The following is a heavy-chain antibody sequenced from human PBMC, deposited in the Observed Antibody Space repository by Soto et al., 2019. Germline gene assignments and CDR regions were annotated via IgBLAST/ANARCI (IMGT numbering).Heavy chain of an antibody. CDR1: GGTFSSYA. D-gene: IGHD3-22*01. J-gene: IGHJ6*02. CDR2: IIPIFGTA. Sequence: ASVKVSCKASGGTFSSYAISWVRQAPGQVLEWMGGIIPIFGTANYAQKFQGRVTITADESTSTAYMELSSLRSEDTAVYYCARDPPLYYYDSSADYGMDVWGQGTTVTVSS. V-gene: IGHV1-69*13. CDR3: ARDPPLYYYDSSADYGMDV.